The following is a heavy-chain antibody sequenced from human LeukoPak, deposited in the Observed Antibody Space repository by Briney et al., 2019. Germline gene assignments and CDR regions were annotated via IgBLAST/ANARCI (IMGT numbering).Heavy chain of an antibody. V-gene: IGHV3-30*02. D-gene: IGHD3-22*01. Sequence: QPGGSLRLSCAASGFTFTSYGMHWVRQSPGKGLEWVAFIRYAGSDIHYADSVKGRFTISRDNAKNTLYLQMNSLRAEDTAVYYCARGFGGYVAYWGQGTLVTVSS. CDR3: ARGFGGYVAY. CDR2: IRYAGSDI. CDR1: GFTFTSYG. J-gene: IGHJ4*02.